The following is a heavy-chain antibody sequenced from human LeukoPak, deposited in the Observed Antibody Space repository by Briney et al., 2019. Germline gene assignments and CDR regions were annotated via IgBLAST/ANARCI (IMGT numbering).Heavy chain of an antibody. CDR1: GGSFSGYY. J-gene: IGHJ4*02. CDR2: INHSGST. CDR3: ARVGQLAFDY. V-gene: IGHV4-34*01. D-gene: IGHD2-2*01. Sequence: SETLSLTCAVYGGSFSGYYWSWIRQPPGKGLEWIGEINHSGSTNYNPSLKSRVTISVDTSKNQFSLKLSSVTAADTAVYYCARVGQLAFDYWGQGTLVTVSS.